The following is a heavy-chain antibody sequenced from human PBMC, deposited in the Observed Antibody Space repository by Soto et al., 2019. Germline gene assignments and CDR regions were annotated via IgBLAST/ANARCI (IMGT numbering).Heavy chain of an antibody. CDR1: GGTFSSDT. Sequence: QVQLVHSGAEVKKPGSAVKVSCRASGGTFSSDTISWLRQAPGQGLEWMGRIIPILGIANYARKFQGRVTITADKSPSTAYMGLRSLRSEDTAVYYCAGGRFNHWGQGTLVTVSS. J-gene: IGHJ4*02. D-gene: IGHD3-16*01. CDR2: IIPILGIA. CDR3: AGGRFNH. V-gene: IGHV1-69*02.